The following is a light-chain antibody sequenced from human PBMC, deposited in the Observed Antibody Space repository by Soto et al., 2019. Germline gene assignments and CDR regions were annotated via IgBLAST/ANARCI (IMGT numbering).Light chain of an antibody. CDR3: QQSSSTPLT. CDR1: QSVLYSSNNKNY. Sequence: DIVMTHSPDSLAVSLGERATVNCKSSQSVLYSSNNKNYLAWYQQKPGQAPRLLIYGASSRATGIPARFSGSGSGTDFTLTITSLQSEDFATYYCQQSSSTPLTFGGGTKVDIK. V-gene: IGKV4-1*01. J-gene: IGKJ4*01. CDR2: GAS.